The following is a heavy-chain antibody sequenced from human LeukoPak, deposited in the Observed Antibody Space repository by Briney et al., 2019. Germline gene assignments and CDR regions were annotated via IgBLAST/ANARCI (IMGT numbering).Heavy chain of an antibody. J-gene: IGHJ4*02. CDR2: ISSSGSTI. D-gene: IGHD1-20*01. Sequence: GGSLRLSCAASGFTFSSYEMNWVRQAPGKGLEWVSYISSSGSTIYYADSVKGRFTISRDNAKNSLYLQMNSLRAEDTAVYYCARSDNWSSIPFDYWGQGTLVTVSS. V-gene: IGHV3-48*03. CDR1: GFTFSSYE. CDR3: ARSDNWSSIPFDY.